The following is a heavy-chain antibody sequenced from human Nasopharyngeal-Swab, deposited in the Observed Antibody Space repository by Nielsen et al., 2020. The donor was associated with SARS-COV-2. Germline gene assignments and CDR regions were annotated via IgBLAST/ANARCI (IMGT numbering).Heavy chain of an antibody. V-gene: IGHV3-30*18. CDR2: ISYDGSNK. CDR1: GFTFSSYG. J-gene: IGHJ4*02. Sequence: GESLKISCAASGFTFSSYGMHWVRQAPGKGLEWVAVISYDGSNKYYGDSVKGRFPISRDNSKNTLYLQMNSLRAEDTAVYYCAKDGGLVGYYYDYWGQGTLVTVSS. D-gene: IGHD3-22*01. CDR3: AKDGGLVGYYYDY.